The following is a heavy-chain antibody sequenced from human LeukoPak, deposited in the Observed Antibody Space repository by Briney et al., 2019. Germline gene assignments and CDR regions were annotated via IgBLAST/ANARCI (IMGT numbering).Heavy chain of an antibody. V-gene: IGHV4-59*01. D-gene: IGHD3-10*01. CDR1: GGSISSYY. CDR3: ARLMVRGGGDAFDI. Sequence: SETLSLTCTVSGGSISSYYRSWIRQPPGKGLEWIGYIYYSGSTNYNPSLKSRVTISVDTSKNQFSLKLSSVTAADTAVYYCARLMVRGGGDAFDIWGQGTMVTVSS. CDR2: IYYSGST. J-gene: IGHJ3*02.